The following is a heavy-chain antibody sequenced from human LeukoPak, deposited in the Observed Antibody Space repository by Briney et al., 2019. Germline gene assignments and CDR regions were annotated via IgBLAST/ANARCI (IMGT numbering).Heavy chain of an antibody. CDR1: GGSISSSSYY. D-gene: IGHD3-22*01. CDR3: ARLGDSSGYTVTVDY. J-gene: IGHJ4*02. Sequence: PSETLSLTCTVSGGSISSSSYYWGWVRQPPGKGLEWIGSIYYSGSTYYNPSLKSRVTISVDTSKNQFSLKLSSVTAADTAVYYCARLGDSSGYTVTVDYWGQGTLVTVSS. V-gene: IGHV4-39*01. CDR2: IYYSGST.